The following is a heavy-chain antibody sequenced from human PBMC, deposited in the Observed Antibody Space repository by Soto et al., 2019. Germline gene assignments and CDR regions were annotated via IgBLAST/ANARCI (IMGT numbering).Heavy chain of an antibody. CDR3: ARGRAYYGSGSYYLDY. J-gene: IGHJ4*02. CDR2: IWYDGSNK. Sequence: QVQLVESGGGVVQPGRSLRLSCAASGFTFSSYGMHWVRQAPGKGLEWVAVIWYDGSNKYYADSVKGRFTISRDNSKNTRYLQMNSLRAEDTAVYYCARGRAYYGSGSYYLDYWGQGTLVTVSS. D-gene: IGHD3-10*01. V-gene: IGHV3-33*01. CDR1: GFTFSSYG.